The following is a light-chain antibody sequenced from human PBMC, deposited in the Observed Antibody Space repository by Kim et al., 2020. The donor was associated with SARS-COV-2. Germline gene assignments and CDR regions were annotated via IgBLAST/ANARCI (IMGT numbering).Light chain of an antibody. CDR2: DDT. V-gene: IGLV3-21*03. J-gene: IGLJ2*01. Sequence: APGKTARITCGGNNLQRRSVHWYQQKSGQAPVLILFDDTDRSPGIPERFSGSNSGNTATLTINRVEAGDEADYYCQVWDSITDPVIFGGGTQLTVL. CDR1: NLQRRS. CDR3: QVWDSITDPVI.